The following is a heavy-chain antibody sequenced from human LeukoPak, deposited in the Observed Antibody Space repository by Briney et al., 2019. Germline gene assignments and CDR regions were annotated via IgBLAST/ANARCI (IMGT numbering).Heavy chain of an antibody. CDR3: AKDKIAAAGTSPSTAFDI. J-gene: IGHJ3*02. V-gene: IGHV3-9*01. D-gene: IGHD6-13*01. CDR2: ISWNSGSI. Sequence: GGSLRLSCAASGFTFDDYAMHWVRQAPGKGLEWVSGISWNSGSIGYADSVKGRFTISRDNAKNSLYLQMNSLRAEDTALYYCAKDKIAAAGTSPSTAFDIWGQGTMVTVSS. CDR1: GFTFDDYA.